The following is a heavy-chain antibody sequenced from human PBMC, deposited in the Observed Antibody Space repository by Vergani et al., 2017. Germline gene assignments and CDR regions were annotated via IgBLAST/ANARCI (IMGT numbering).Heavy chain of an antibody. CDR2: IYPGDSDT. V-gene: IGHV5-51*01. J-gene: IGHJ5*02. Sequence: EVQLVQSGAEVKTPGESLKISCKGSGYSFTSYWIGWVRQMPGKGLEWMGIIYPGDSDTRYSPSFQGQVTISADTSISTAYLQWSSLKASDTAMYYCARQRTVTMVRGVTIWFDPWGQGTLVTVSS. D-gene: IGHD3-10*01. CDR3: ARQRTVTMVRGVTIWFDP. CDR1: GYSFTSYW.